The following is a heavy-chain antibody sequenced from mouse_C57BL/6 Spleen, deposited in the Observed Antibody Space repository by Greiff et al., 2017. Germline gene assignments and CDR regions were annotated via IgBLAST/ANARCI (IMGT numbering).Heavy chain of an antibody. J-gene: IGHJ1*03. D-gene: IGHD1-1*01. CDR1: GYTFTSYN. CDR3: ARGGYYGSSPYWYFDV. V-gene: IGHV1-12*01. Sequence: LQQSGAALVRPGASVKMSCKASGYTFTSYNMHWVKQTPRQGLEWIGAIYPGNGDTSYNQKFKGKATLTVVKSSSTAYMQLSSLSSEDSAVYFCARGGYYGSSPYWYFDVWGTGTTVTGAS. CDR2: IYPGNGDT.